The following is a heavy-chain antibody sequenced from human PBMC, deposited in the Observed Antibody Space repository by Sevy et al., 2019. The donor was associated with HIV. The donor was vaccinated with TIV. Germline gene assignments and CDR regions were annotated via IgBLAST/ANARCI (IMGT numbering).Heavy chain of an antibody. V-gene: IGHV3-15*01. CDR3: LVVVDYYFDY. Sequence: GGSLRLSCAASGFTFSNAWMSWVRQAPGKGLEWVGHIKSKTDGGTTDYAAPVKSSFTNSKDELKHMLYLQMNSLKTEDNAAYYLLVVVDYYFDYWGQGTLVTVSS. CDR2: IKSKTDGGTT. J-gene: IGHJ4*02. D-gene: IGHD2-8*02. CDR1: GFTFSNAW.